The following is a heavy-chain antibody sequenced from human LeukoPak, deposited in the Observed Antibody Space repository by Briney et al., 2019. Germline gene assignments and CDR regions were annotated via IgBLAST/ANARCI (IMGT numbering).Heavy chain of an antibody. CDR3: ARKRYDDPYFFDY. D-gene: IGHD3-22*01. CDR2: IYYSGTT. Sequence: SETLSLTCTVSGGSISSSSYYWSWFRQPPGKGLEWIGYIYYSGTTYYNPSLRSRVTLSVDTSKNQFSLRLNSVTAADTAVYYCARKRYDDPYFFDYWGQGTLSPSPQ. J-gene: IGHJ4*02. CDR1: GGSISSSSYY. V-gene: IGHV4-30-4*01.